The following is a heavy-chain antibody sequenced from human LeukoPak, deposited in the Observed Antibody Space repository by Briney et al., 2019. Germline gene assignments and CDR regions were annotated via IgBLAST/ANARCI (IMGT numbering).Heavy chain of an antibody. V-gene: IGHV3-30*18. D-gene: IGHD3-10*01. J-gene: IGHJ3*02. CDR2: ISYDGSNK. Sequence: GGSLRLSCAASGFTFSSYGMHWVRQAPGKGLEWVAVISYDGSNKYYADSVKGRFTISRDNSKNTLYLQMNSLRAEDTAVYYCAKSPYRGDAFDIWGQGTMVTVSS. CDR1: GFTFSSYG. CDR3: AKSPYRGDAFDI.